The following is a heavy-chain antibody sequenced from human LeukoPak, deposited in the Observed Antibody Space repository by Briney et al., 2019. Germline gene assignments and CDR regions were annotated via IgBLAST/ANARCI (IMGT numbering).Heavy chain of an antibody. V-gene: IGHV3-23*01. J-gene: IGHJ4*02. CDR3: ARGDSYGYFYFDY. CDR1: GFTFSSYA. Sequence: HAGGSLRLSCAASGFTFSSYAMSWVRQAPGKGLEWVSAISGSGGSTYYADSVKGRFTISRDNSKNSLYLQMNSLRAEDTAVYYCARGDSYGYFYFDYWGQGTLVTVSS. D-gene: IGHD5-18*01. CDR2: ISGSGGST.